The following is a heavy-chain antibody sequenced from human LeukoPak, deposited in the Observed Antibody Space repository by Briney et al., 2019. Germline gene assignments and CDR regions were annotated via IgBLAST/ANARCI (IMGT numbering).Heavy chain of an antibody. J-gene: IGHJ4*02. CDR2: INWNGGST. CDR1: GFTFDDYG. Sequence: GGSLRLSCAASGFTFDDYGMSWVRQAPGKGLEWVSGINWNGGSTGYADSVKGRFTISRDNAKNSLYLQMNSLRAEDTALYYCARVFTMVWGVIDYFDYWGQGTLVTVSS. V-gene: IGHV3-20*04. CDR3: ARVFTMVWGVIDYFDY. D-gene: IGHD3-10*01.